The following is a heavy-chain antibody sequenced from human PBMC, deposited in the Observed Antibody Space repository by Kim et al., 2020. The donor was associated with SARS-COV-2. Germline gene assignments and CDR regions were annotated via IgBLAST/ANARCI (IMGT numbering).Heavy chain of an antibody. Sequence: GGSLRLSCAASRFTFSSYGLHWVRQAPGKGLEWVAVIWYDGSNKYHADSVKGRFTISRDNSKNTLYLQMNNLRAEDTAVYYCAKEPRKYCSGGSCHLEYWGQGTMVTVS. V-gene: IGHV3-33*06. CDR3: AKEPRKYCSGGSCHLEY. D-gene: IGHD2-15*01. CDR2: IWYDGSNK. CDR1: RFTFSSYG. J-gene: IGHJ4*02.